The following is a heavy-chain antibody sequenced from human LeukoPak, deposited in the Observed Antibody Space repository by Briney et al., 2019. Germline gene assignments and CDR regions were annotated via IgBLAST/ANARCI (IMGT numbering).Heavy chain of an antibody. Sequence: ASVKVSCKASGYTLTSYGISWVRQAPGQGLEWMGWISAYNGNTNYAQKLQGRVTMTTDTSTSTAYMELRSLRSDDTAVYYCARELELPPEDYYYYGMDVWGQGTTVTASS. J-gene: IGHJ6*02. CDR2: ISAYNGNT. D-gene: IGHD1-7*01. CDR3: ARELELPPEDYYYYGMDV. V-gene: IGHV1-18*01. CDR1: GYTLTSYG.